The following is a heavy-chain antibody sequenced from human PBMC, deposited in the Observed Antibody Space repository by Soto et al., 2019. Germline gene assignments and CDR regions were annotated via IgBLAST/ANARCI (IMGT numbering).Heavy chain of an antibody. CDR3: AKVGERNWYFDL. D-gene: IGHD1-1*01. CDR1: GFTFSSYA. Sequence: EVQLLESGGGLVQPGGSLRLSCAASGFTFSSYAMSWVRQAPGKGLEWVSAISGSGGSTYYAASVKGRFTISRDNSKNTLYLQMNSLRAEYTAVYYFAKVGERNWYFDLWGRGTLVTVSS. V-gene: IGHV3-23*01. J-gene: IGHJ2*01. CDR2: ISGSGGST.